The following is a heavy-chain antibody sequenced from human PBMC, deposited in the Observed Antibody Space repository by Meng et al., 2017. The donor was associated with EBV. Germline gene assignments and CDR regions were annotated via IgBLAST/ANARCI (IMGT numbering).Heavy chain of an antibody. CDR3: ARVGIAVAGTGDY. V-gene: IGHV1-2*06. Sequence: QVQLVQSGAEARKPGASVKVSSKASGYTFTGYYMHWVRQAPGQGLEWMGRINPNSGGTNYAQKFQGRVTMTRDTSISTAYMELSRLRSDDTAVYYCARVGIAVAGTGDYWGQGTLVTVSS. CDR2: INPNSGGT. D-gene: IGHD6-19*01. J-gene: IGHJ4*02. CDR1: GYTFTGYY.